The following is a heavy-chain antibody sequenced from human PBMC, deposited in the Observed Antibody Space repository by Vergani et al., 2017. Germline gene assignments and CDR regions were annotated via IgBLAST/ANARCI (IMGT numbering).Heavy chain of an antibody. J-gene: IGHJ4*02. Sequence: QVQVVQSGAEVKKSRASVKVSCKTSGYTFSNYYMHWVRQAPGQGLEWMGIINPSGGHTNYAQKFQGRVTMTRDTSTSTVYMELSSLRSEDTAIYYCARGDYGILTGYRYWGQGTLVTVSA. CDR3: ARGDYGILTGYRY. CDR1: GYTFSNYY. CDR2: INPSGGHT. V-gene: IGHV1-46*03. D-gene: IGHD3-9*01.